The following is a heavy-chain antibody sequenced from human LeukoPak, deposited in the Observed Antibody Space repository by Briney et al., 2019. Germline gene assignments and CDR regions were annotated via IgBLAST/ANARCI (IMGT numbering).Heavy chain of an antibody. CDR3: ARTTEGGYTYGYFYYYYMDV. Sequence: PSETLSLTCAVYGGSFSGYYWSWIRQPPGKGLEWIGEINHSGSTNYNPSLKSRVTISVDTSENQFSLKLTSVTAADTAVYYCARTTEGGYTYGYFYYYYMDVWGKGTTVTISS. CDR2: INHSGST. D-gene: IGHD5-18*01. CDR1: GGSFSGYY. V-gene: IGHV4-34*01. J-gene: IGHJ6*03.